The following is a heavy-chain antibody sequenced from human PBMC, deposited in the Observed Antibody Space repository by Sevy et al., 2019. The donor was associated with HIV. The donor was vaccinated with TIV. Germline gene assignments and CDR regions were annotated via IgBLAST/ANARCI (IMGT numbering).Heavy chain of an antibody. CDR2: ISGSGGST. D-gene: IGHD2-15*01. CDR1: GFTFSSYA. J-gene: IGHJ4*02. Sequence: GGSLRLSCAVSGFTFSSYAMSWVRQAPGKGLEWVSAISGSGGSTYYADSVKGRLTISRDNSKNTLYLQMNSLRAEDTAVYYCAKDSCSGGSCYHPIDYWGQGTLVTVSS. CDR3: AKDSCSGGSCYHPIDY. V-gene: IGHV3-23*01.